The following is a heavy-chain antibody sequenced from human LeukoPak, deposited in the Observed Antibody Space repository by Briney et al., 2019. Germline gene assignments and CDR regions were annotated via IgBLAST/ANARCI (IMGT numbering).Heavy chain of an antibody. D-gene: IGHD3-10*01. CDR3: ARGMRVYYYGSGSYKYALDI. CDR2: INPNSGGT. V-gene: IGHV1-2*04. J-gene: IGHJ3*02. Sequence: ASVKVSCKASGYTFTGYYMHWVRQAPGQGLEWMGWINPNSGGTNYAQKFQGWVTMTRDTSISTAYMELSRLRSDDTAVYYCARGMRVYYYGSGSYKYALDIWGQGTMVTVSS. CDR1: GYTFTGYY.